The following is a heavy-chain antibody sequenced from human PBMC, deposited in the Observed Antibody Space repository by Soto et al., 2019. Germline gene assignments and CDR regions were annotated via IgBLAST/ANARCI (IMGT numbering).Heavy chain of an antibody. J-gene: IGHJ4*02. CDR3: ARGVSFMTTVTTFYFDF. Sequence: SETLSLTCNVSGGSMNNYFWTWIRQPPGKGLEWIGYAHYSGATNYNPSLMSRLTISVDTSNEQFSLKLTSVTAADTAVYYCARGVSFMTTVTTFYFDFWGQGHLVTVSS. D-gene: IGHD4-17*01. V-gene: IGHV4-59*01. CDR1: GGSMNNYF. CDR2: AHYSGAT.